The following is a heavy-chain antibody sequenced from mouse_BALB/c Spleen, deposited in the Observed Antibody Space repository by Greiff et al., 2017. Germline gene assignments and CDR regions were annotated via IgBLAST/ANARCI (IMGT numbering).Heavy chain of an antibody. V-gene: IGHV1-69*02. D-gene: IGHD1-1*01. CDR3: ARLVLRCRDYFDY. J-gene: IGHJ2*01. Sequence: QVQLQQPGAELVKPGASVKLSCKASGYTFTSYWMHWVKQRPGQGLEWIGEIDPSDSYTNYNQKFKGKATLTVDKSSSTAYMQLSSLTSEDSAVYFCARLVLRCRDYFDYWGQGTTLTVSS. CDR2: IDPSDSYT. CDR1: GYTFTSYW.